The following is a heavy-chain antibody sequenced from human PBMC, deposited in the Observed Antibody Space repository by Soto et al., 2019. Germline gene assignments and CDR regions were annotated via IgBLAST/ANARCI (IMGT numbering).Heavy chain of an antibody. CDR1: GYTFTNFA. CDR2: IHAGNGDT. CDR3: ARVYCSSTSCQYYFDY. J-gene: IGHJ4*02. V-gene: IGHV1-3*01. Sequence: QVHLVQSGAEVKKPGASVKLSCKAFGYTFTNFAIHWARQAPGERLEWMGWIHAGNGDTEYSQNFQGRVTIATDTSASTAYMELGSLISEDTALYFCARVYCSSTSCQYYFDYWGQGTPVTVSS. D-gene: IGHD2-2*01.